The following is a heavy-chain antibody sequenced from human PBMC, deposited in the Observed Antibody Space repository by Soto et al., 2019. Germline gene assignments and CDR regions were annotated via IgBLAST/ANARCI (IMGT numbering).Heavy chain of an antibody. Sequence: GGSLRLSCAASGFTLSDYNMIWVRQAPGKGLEWVSYIDIFSATIYYADSVKGRFTISRDNAKNSLYLQMNSLRDEDTAVYYCARDGVAEIDYWGQGTLVTVSS. CDR3: ARDGVAEIDY. V-gene: IGHV3-48*02. CDR2: IDIFSATI. CDR1: GFTLSDYN. J-gene: IGHJ4*02. D-gene: IGHD2-15*01.